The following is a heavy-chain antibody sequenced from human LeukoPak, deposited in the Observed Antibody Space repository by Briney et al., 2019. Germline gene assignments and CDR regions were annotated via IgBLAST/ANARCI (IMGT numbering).Heavy chain of an antibody. V-gene: IGHV3-30-3*01. Sequence: PGGSLRLSCAASGFTFSSYAMHWVRQAPGKGLEWVAVISYDGSNKYYADSVKGRFTISRDNSKNTLYLQMNSLRAEDTAVYYCARCLGNYLDYTWFDPWGQGTLVTVSS. J-gene: IGHJ5*02. CDR3: ARCLGNYLDYTWFDP. D-gene: IGHD1-26*01. CDR2: ISYDGSNK. CDR1: GFTFSSYA.